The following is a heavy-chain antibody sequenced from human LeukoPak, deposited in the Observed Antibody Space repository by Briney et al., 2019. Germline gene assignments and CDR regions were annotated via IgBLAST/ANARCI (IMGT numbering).Heavy chain of an antibody. CDR3: ARLSAGYSLWYFDL. CDR2: IYYSGST. J-gene: IGHJ2*01. V-gene: IGHV4-59*01. CDR1: GGSISSYY. D-gene: IGHD3-9*01. Sequence: PSETLSLTCTVSGGSISSYYWSWIRQPPGKGLEWIGYIYYSGSTDYNPSLKSRVTISVDTSKNQFSLRLSSVTAADTAVYYCARLSAGYSLWYFDLWGRGTLVTVSS.